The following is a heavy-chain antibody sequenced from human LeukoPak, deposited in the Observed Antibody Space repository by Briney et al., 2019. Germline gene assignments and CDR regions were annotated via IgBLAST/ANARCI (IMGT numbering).Heavy chain of an antibody. CDR3: ARDSGSTVDAFDI. CDR2: ISSSSSYI. D-gene: IGHD4-17*01. V-gene: IGHV3-11*06. CDR1: GFTFSDYY. J-gene: IGHJ3*02. Sequence: GGSLRLSCAASGFTFSDYYMTWIRQAPGKGLEWVSSISSSSSYIYYADSVKGRFTISRDNAKNSLYLQMNSLRAEDTAVYYCARDSGSTVDAFDIWGQGTMVTVSS.